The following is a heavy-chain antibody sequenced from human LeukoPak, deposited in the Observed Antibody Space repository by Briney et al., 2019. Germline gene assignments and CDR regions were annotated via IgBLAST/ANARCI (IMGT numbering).Heavy chain of an antibody. J-gene: IGHJ4*01. CDR3: AKGIYSSGWSYFDY. CDR2: LSGSGITT. CDR1: GFTFSSYA. V-gene: IGHV3-23*01. D-gene: IGHD6-19*01. Sequence: GGSLRLSCAASGFTFSSYAMSWVRQAPGKGLEWVSTLSGSGITTYYADSVKGRFTISRDNSKNTLYLQMNTLRAEDSALYYCAKGIYSSGWSYFDYWGHGTLVTVSS.